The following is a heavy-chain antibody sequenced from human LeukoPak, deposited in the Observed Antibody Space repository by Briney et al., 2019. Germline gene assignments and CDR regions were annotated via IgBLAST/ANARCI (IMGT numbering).Heavy chain of an antibody. CDR2: INPSGGST. D-gene: IGHD4-17*01. J-gene: IGHJ3*02. CDR1: GYTFTTYY. V-gene: IGHV1-46*01. Sequence: ASVKVSCKASGYTFTTYYMHWVRQAPGQGLEWMGIINPSGGSTSCAQKFQGRVTMTRDTSTSTLYMELSSLRSEDTAVYYCARGLGDYGDITRRLPSAFDIWGQGTMVTVSS. CDR3: ARGLGDYGDITRRLPSAFDI.